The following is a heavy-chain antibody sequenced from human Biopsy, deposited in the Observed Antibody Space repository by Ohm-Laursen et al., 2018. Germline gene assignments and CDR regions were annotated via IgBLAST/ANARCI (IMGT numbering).Heavy chain of an antibody. CDR3: ARGGQGGFLEWLFIG. V-gene: IGHV3-66*01. CDR1: GFTVYNNY. Sequence: SLRLSCAAPGFTVYNNYMTWVRQAPGKGLEWVSLVYSGGDTRYADSVKGRFTISRDSSKNTLYLQMNSLRAEDTALYYCARGGQGGFLEWLFIGWGQGTLVTVSS. D-gene: IGHD3-3*01. CDR2: VYSGGDT. J-gene: IGHJ4*02.